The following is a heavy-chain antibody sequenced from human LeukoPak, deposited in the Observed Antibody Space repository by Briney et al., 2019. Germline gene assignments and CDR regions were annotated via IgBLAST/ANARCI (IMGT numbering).Heavy chain of an antibody. V-gene: IGHV1-2*02. CDR2: INPNSGGT. CDR1: GYTFTGYY. CDR3: ARDYYDSSGYFLRGDY. J-gene: IGHJ4*02. Sequence: ASVKVSCKASGYTFTGYYMHWVRQAPGQGLEWMGWINPNSGGTNYAQKFQGRVTMTRDTSISTAYMELSRLRSDDTAVYYCARDYYDSSGYFLRGDYWGQGTLVTVSS. D-gene: IGHD3-22*01.